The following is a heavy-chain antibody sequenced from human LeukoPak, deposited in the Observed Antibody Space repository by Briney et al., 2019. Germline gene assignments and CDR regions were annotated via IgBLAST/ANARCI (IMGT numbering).Heavy chain of an antibody. D-gene: IGHD3-3*01. CDR1: GGSISSGSNY. V-gene: IGHV4-61*09. Sequence: SETLSLTCTVSGGSISSGSNYWSWIRQPAGKGLEWIGHIYTSGSTKYNPSLKSRVTISVDTSKNQFSLKLTSVTAADTAMYYCARYSEGRYDFWSGYFHAFDIWGQGTMVTVSS. J-gene: IGHJ3*02. CDR2: IYTSGST. CDR3: ARYSEGRYDFWSGYFHAFDI.